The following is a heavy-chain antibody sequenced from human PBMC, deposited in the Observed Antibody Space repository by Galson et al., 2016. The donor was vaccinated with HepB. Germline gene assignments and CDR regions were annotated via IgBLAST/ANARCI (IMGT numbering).Heavy chain of an antibody. CDR2: VNWNARSI. V-gene: IGHV3-9*01. CDR3: ARATGYCSVESCLSNFDN. J-gene: IGHJ4*02. D-gene: IGHD2-15*01. CDR1: GFNLGDYA. Sequence: SLRLSCAASGFNLGDYAMHWVRQAPGKGLEWVSSVNWNARSIAYADSVQGRFTISRDNAKRTLSLQMNSLRAEDTAVYYCARATGYCSVESCLSNFDNGGQGTLVTVSS.